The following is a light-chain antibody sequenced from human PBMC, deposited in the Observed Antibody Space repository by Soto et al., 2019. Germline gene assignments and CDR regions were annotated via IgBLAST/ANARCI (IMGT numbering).Light chain of an antibody. CDR1: QSVSSN. Sequence: EIVMTQSPATLSVSPGERATLSCRASQSVSSNLAWYQHKPGQAPRLLIYGASTWATGIPARFSGSGSGTEFTLTISSLQSEDFAIYYWQQYNNWPPTFGQGTKLEIK. CDR3: QQYNNWPPT. J-gene: IGKJ1*01. CDR2: GAS. V-gene: IGKV3-15*01.